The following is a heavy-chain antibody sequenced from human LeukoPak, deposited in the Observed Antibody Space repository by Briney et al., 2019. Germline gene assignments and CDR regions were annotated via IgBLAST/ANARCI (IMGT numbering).Heavy chain of an antibody. CDR2: INPDSGGT. CDR3: ARSTRYNWNDDY. CDR1: GYTFAGYY. J-gene: IGHJ4*02. D-gene: IGHD1-1*01. V-gene: IGHV1-2*02. Sequence: ASVKVSCKASGYTFAGYYMHWVRQAPGQGLEWMGWINPDSGGTNNAQKFQGRVTMTRDTSISTAYMELSRLRSDDTAVYYCARSTRYNWNDDYWGQGTLVTVSS.